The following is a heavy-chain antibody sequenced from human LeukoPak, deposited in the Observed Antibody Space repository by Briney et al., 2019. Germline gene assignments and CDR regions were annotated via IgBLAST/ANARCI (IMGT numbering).Heavy chain of an antibody. CDR2: IIPIFGTA. J-gene: IGHJ4*02. V-gene: IGHV1-69*13. CDR1: GGTFSSYA. Sequence: WDSVKVSCKASGGTFSSYAISWVRQAPGQGLEWMRGIIPIFGTANYAQKFQGRVTITADESTSTAYMELSSLRSEDTAVYYCASPMVRGVISQPFDYWGQGTLVTVSS. D-gene: IGHD3-10*01. CDR3: ASPMVRGVISQPFDY.